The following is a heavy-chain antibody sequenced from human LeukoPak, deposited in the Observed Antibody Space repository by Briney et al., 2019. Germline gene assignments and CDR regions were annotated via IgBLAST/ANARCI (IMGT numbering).Heavy chain of an antibody. D-gene: IGHD4-17*01. CDR2: ISYDGSNK. J-gene: IGHJ4*02. CDR3: AKSSHDYGDPIDY. V-gene: IGHV3-30*18. Sequence: PGRSLRLSCAASGFTFSSYGMHWVRQAPGKGLEWVAVISYDGSNKYYADSVKGRFTISRDNSKNTLYLQMNSLRAEDTAVYYCAKSSHDYGDPIDYWGQGTLVTVSS. CDR1: GFTFSSYG.